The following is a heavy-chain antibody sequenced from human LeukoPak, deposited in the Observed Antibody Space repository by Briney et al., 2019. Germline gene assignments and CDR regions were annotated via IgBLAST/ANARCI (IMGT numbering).Heavy chain of an antibody. CDR2: IIPIFGTA. CDR3: ARDPYYYDSSGYSYYFDY. Sequence: ASVKVSCKASGGTFSSYAISWVRQAPGQGLEWMGGIIPIFGTANYAQKFQGRVTITADESTSTAYMELSSLRSEDTAVYYCARDPYYYDSSGYSYYFDYWGQGTLVTVSS. V-gene: IGHV1-69*13. D-gene: IGHD3-22*01. CDR1: GGTFSSYA. J-gene: IGHJ4*02.